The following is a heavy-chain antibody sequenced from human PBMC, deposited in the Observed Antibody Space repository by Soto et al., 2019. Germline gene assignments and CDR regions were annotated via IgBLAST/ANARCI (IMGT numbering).Heavy chain of an antibody. J-gene: IGHJ6*02. CDR2: INPNSGGT. V-gene: IGHV1-2*02. Sequence: AAVKVSCKASGYTFTGYYMHWVRQAPGQGLEWMGWINPNSGGTNYAQKFQGRVTMTRDTSISTAYMELSRLRSDDTAVYYCARGGKRETVNTPSYYHGMDVWGQGTQVTVSS. CDR1: GYTFTGYY. D-gene: IGHD4-4*01. CDR3: ARGGKRETVNTPSYYHGMDV.